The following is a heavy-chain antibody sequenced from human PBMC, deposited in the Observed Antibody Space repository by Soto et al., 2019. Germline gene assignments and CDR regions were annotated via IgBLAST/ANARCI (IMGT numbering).Heavy chain of an antibody. D-gene: IGHD2-2*01. CDR1: GFTFTNDW. CDR3: AREFLTSRPYYFDY. Sequence: EVQLVESGGGLVQPGGSLRLSCAVSGFTFTNDWMHWVRQAPGQGLVWVSRINSDGSVTNYADSVKGRFTTSRDNAKNTLYLQVNSLRAEDTAVYYCAREFLTSRPYYFDYWGPGTLVTVSS. V-gene: IGHV3-74*01. J-gene: IGHJ4*02. CDR2: INSDGSVT.